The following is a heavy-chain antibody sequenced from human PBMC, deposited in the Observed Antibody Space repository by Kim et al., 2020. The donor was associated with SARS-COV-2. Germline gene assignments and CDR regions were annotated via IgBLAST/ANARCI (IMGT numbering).Heavy chain of an antibody. CDR1: GFTFSDYY. CDR3: ASGVVPAAMYEDLSGGG. CDR2: ISSSGSTI. Sequence: GGSLRLSCAASGFTFSDYYMSWIRQAPGKGLEWVSYISSSGSTIYYADSVKGRFTISRDNAKNSLYLQMNSLRAEDTAVYYCASGVVPAAMYEDLSGGGWGQGTLVTVSS. J-gene: IGHJ4*02. V-gene: IGHV3-11*04. D-gene: IGHD2-2*01.